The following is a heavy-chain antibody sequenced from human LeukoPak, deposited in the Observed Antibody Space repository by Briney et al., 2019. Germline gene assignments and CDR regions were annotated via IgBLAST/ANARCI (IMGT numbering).Heavy chain of an antibody. D-gene: IGHD4-17*01. Sequence: SQTLSLTCALSGDSVSSNSAAWNWLRQSPSRGLEWLGRTYYRSKWYNDYAVSVKSRITINPDTSKNQFSLQLNSVTPEDTAAYYCARERDYLSVFYYYGMDVWGQGTTVTVSS. CDR1: GDSVSSNSAA. CDR2: TYYRSKWYN. J-gene: IGHJ6*02. V-gene: IGHV6-1*01. CDR3: ARERDYLSVFYYYGMDV.